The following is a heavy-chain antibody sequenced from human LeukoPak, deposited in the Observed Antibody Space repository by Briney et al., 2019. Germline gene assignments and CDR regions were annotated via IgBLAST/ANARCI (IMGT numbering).Heavy chain of an antibody. J-gene: IGHJ4*02. CDR2: IDPSDSYI. CDR3: ARHPSLWSQVV. Sequence: GESLKISCKGSGYSFINYWISWVRQMPGKGLEWMGKIDPSDSYINYSPSFQGHVTISTDKSINTAYLQWSSLKASDTAIYYCARHPSLWSQVVWGQGTLVTVSS. V-gene: IGHV5-10-1*01. CDR1: GYSFINYW. D-gene: IGHD5-18*01.